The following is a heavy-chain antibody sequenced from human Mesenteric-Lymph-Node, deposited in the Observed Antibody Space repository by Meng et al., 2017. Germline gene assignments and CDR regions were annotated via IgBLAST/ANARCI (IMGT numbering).Heavy chain of an antibody. CDR3: AREVVGPRYNWFDP. CDR1: GGSFSGYY. Sequence: QGQLQQWGAGLLKPSETLSLTCAVYGGSFSGYYWSWIRQPPGKGLEWIGEINHSGSTNYNPSLKSRVTISVDTSKNQFSLKLSSVPAADTAVYYCAREVVGPRYNWFDPWGQGTLVTVSS. J-gene: IGHJ5*02. CDR2: INHSGST. V-gene: IGHV4-34*01. D-gene: IGHD1-26*01.